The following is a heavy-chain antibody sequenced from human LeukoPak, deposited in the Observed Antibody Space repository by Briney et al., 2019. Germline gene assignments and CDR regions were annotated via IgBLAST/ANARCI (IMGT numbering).Heavy chain of an antibody. CDR1: GFTFSDSA. J-gene: IGHJ4*02. CDR2: IRSKANSYAT. D-gene: IGHD4-17*01. Sequence: GGSLKLSCAASGFTFSDSAMHWVRQASGKGLEWVGRIRSKANSYATAYAESIKGRFTVSRDDSKNTAYLQMNSLKTEDTAVYCCTGHSSSNGDYYFDSWGQGTPVTVSS. CDR3: TGHSSSNGDYYFDS. V-gene: IGHV3-73*01.